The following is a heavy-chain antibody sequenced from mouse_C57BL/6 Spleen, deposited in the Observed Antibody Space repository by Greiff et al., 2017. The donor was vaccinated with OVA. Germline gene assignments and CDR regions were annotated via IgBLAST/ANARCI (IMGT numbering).Heavy chain of an antibody. CDR2: IYPGSGNT. Sequence: VMLVESGAELVRPGASVKLSCKASGYTFTDYYINWVKQRPGQGLEWIARIYPGSGNTYYNEKFKGKATLTAEKSSSTAYMQLSSLTSEDSAVYFCARGEDDYGAWFAYWGQGTLVTVSA. D-gene: IGHD2-4*01. CDR3: ARGEDDYGAWFAY. J-gene: IGHJ3*01. V-gene: IGHV1-76*01. CDR1: GYTFTDYY.